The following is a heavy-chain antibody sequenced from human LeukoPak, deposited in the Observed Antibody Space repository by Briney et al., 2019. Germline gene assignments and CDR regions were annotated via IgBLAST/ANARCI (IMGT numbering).Heavy chain of an antibody. D-gene: IGHD5-12*01. Sequence: APVKVSCKASGYTFTSYYMHWVRQAPGQGLEWMGIINPSGGSTSYAQKFQGRVTMTRDTSTSTVYMELSSLRSEDTAVYYCARARPTNWYFDLWGRGTLVTVSS. CDR3: ARARPTNWYFDL. V-gene: IGHV1-46*01. CDR1: GYTFTSYY. J-gene: IGHJ2*01. CDR2: INPSGGST.